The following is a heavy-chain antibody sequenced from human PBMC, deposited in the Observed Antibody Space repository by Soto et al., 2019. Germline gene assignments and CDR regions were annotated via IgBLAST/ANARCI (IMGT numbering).Heavy chain of an antibody. J-gene: IGHJ4*02. V-gene: IGHV2-5*02. CDR2: IYWDDDK. Sequence: SGPTLVNPTQTLTLTCTFSGFSPSTSGVGVGWIRQPPGKALEWLALIYWDDDKRYSPSLKSRLTITKDTSKNQVVLTMTNMDPVDTATYYCAHLSSSWPIPSYYFDYWGQGTLVTVSS. D-gene: IGHD6-13*01. CDR1: GFSPSTSGVG. CDR3: AHLSSSWPIPSYYFDY.